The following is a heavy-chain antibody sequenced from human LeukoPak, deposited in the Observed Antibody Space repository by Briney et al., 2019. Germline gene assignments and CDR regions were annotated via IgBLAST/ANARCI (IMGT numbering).Heavy chain of an antibody. V-gene: IGHV3-23*01. CDR2: ISGSGGST. CDR3: AKLRSMPNWFDP. J-gene: IGHJ5*02. D-gene: IGHD4-17*01. CDR1: GFTFSSYA. Sequence: GGSLRLSCAASGFTFSSYAMSWVRQVPGKGLEWVSAISGSGGSTYYADSVKGRFTISRDNSKNTLYLQMNSLRAEDTAVYYCAKLRSMPNWFDPWGQGTLVTVSS.